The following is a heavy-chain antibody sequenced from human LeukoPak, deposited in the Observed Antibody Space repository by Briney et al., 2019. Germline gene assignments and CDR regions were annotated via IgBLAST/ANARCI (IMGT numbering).Heavy chain of an antibody. D-gene: IGHD4-17*01. CDR3: ARETFSSYGDYPDY. CDR2: ITHSGGNM. Sequence: GASVKVSCKASGGTFSSYSMTWVRQAPGKGLEWVSSITHSGGNMYYADSLKGRFTISRDNAKNSLYLQMNSLRAEDTAVYYCARETFSSYGDYPDYWGQGALVTVSS. CDR1: GGTFSSYS. V-gene: IGHV3-21*01. J-gene: IGHJ4*02.